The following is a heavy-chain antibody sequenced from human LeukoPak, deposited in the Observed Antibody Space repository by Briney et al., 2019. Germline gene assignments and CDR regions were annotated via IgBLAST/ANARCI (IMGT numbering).Heavy chain of an antibody. V-gene: IGHV3-30*18. CDR3: ANSRGHGSGNL. CDR2: ISYDGSNE. Sequence: GGSLRLSCAASGFTFSSYGMHWVRQAPGKGLEWVAVISYDGSNEYYADSVKGRFTISRDNSKNTVYLQMDSLRAEDTAVYYCANSRGHGSGNLWGQGTLVTVSS. CDR1: GFTFSSYG. D-gene: IGHD3-10*01. J-gene: IGHJ5*02.